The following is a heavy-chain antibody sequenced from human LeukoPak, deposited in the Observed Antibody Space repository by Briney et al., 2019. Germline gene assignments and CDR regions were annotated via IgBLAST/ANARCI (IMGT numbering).Heavy chain of an antibody. Sequence: SETLSLTCTVSSGSISTSNYYWSWIRQPPGKGLEWIGEINHSGSTNYNPSLKSRVTISVDTSKNQFSLKLSSVTAADTAVYYCARGLSMITFGGVIVTNGRAFDIWGQGTMVTVSS. D-gene: IGHD3-16*02. CDR3: ARGLSMITFGGVIVTNGRAFDI. CDR1: SGSISTSNYY. CDR2: INHSGST. J-gene: IGHJ3*02. V-gene: IGHV4-39*07.